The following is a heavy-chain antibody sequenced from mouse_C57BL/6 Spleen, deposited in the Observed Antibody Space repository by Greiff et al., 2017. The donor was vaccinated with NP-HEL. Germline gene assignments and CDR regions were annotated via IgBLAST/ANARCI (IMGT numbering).Heavy chain of an antibody. Sequence: VHVKQSGPELVKPGASVKISCKASGYSFTGYYMNWVKQSPEKSLEWIGEINPSTGGTTYNQKFKAKATLTVDKSSSTAYMQLKSLTSEDSAVYYCARGGSSYVDYWGQGTTLTVSS. J-gene: IGHJ2*01. CDR1: GYSFTGYY. D-gene: IGHD1-1*01. CDR3: ARGGSSYVDY. CDR2: INPSTGGT. V-gene: IGHV1-42*01.